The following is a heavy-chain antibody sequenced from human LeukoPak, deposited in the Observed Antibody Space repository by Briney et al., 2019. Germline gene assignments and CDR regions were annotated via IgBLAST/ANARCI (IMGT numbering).Heavy chain of an antibody. CDR3: ARGGDYYDSEGWLRY. J-gene: IGHJ4*02. CDR1: GGSISSGSYY. Sequence: PSETLSLTCTVSGGSISSGSYYWSWIRQPAGKGPEWIGRIYTSGSTNYNPSLKSRVTISVDTSKNQFSLKLSSVTAADTAVYYCARGGDYYDSEGWLRYWGQGTLVTVSS. D-gene: IGHD3-22*01. V-gene: IGHV4-61*02. CDR2: IYTSGST.